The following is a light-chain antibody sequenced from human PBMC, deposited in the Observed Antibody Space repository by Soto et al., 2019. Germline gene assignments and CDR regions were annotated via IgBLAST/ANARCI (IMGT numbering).Light chain of an antibody. Sequence: QSVLPQPPSASGTPGQRVTISCSGSNSNIGDNYVYWYQHLPGTAPKHLMFGNDMRPSGGPDRFSGSKFGASASLAISGLRAEDEADYYCATWDDSLSAVVFGGGTKLTVL. J-gene: IGLJ2*01. V-gene: IGLV1-47*02. CDR1: NSNIGDNY. CDR2: GND. CDR3: ATWDDSLSAVV.